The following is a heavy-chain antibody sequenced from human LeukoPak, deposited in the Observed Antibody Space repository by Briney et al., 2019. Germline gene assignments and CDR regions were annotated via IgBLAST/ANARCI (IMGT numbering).Heavy chain of an antibody. V-gene: IGHV3-23*01. Sequence: GGSLRLSCAASGFTFSSYAMSWVRQAPGRGLERVSSISGSGTGAYYADSVRGRFTISRDNSKNTLYLQMNSLRAEDTAVYYCPKGSLGYCTSTCYYFDCWGQGTLVAVSS. J-gene: IGHJ4*02. CDR2: ISGSGTGA. CDR3: PKGSLGYCTSTCYYFDC. CDR1: GFTFSSYA. D-gene: IGHD2-2*01.